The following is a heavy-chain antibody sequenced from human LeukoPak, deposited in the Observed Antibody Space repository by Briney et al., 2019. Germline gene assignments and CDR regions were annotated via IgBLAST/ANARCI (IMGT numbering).Heavy chain of an antibody. Sequence: GGSLRLSCAASGFTFSSYSMNWVRQAPGKGLEWVSSISSSSNYIYYADSVKGRFTISRDNAKNSLYLQMNSLRAEDTAVYYCASNPLSYYGSGSSDYWGQGTLVTVSS. D-gene: IGHD3-10*01. V-gene: IGHV3-21*01. CDR2: ISSSSNYI. CDR3: ASNPLSYYGSGSSDY. J-gene: IGHJ4*02. CDR1: GFTFSSYS.